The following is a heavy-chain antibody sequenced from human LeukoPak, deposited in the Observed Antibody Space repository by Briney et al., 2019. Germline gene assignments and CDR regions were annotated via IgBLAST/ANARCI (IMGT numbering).Heavy chain of an antibody. Sequence: GGSPRLSCAASGFTFSNFAMSWVRQAPGEGLEWVAAISGSGGSTYYADSVKGRFTISRDNSKNTLYLQMNSLRAEDTAVYYCAKRGSRGGGYASGIDFDYWGQGTLVTVSS. J-gene: IGHJ4*02. CDR3: AKRGSRGGGYASGIDFDY. CDR1: GFTFSNFA. CDR2: ISGSGGST. D-gene: IGHD3-10*01. V-gene: IGHV3-23*01.